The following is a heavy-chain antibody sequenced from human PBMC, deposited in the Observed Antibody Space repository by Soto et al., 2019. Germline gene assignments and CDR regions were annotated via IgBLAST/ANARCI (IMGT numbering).Heavy chain of an antibody. CDR1: GGFMTNYY. J-gene: IGHJ4*02. V-gene: IGHV4-59*01. CDR3: ARGRGGYYFYDY. Sequence: KPSETLSLTCTVSGGFMTNYYWNWIRQTPGKAPEWIAYIYYNGITNYNPSLKSRVTISVDTPKNQFSLKLNSVTAADTAMYYCARGRGGYYFYDYWGQGALVTVSS. D-gene: IGHD1-26*01. CDR2: IYYNGIT.